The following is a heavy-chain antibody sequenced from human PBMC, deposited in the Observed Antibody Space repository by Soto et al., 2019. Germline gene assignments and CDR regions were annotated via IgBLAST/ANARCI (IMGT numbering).Heavy chain of an antibody. CDR2: IYYSGST. J-gene: IGHJ6*02. CDR1: GGSITSYY. V-gene: IGHV4-59*01. CDR3: ARGGRTTVTYSYYGMDV. D-gene: IGHD4-4*01. Sequence: SETLSLTCTVSGGSITSYYWTWIRQPPGKGLEWIGYIYYSGSTNYNPSLKSRVTISVDTSKNQFSLKLSSVTAADTAVYYCARGGRTTVTYSYYGMDVWGQGTTVTVSS.